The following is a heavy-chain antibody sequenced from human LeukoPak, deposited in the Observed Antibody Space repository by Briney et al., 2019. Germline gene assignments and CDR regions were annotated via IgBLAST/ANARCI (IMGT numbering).Heavy chain of an antibody. CDR1: GYTFTSYG. J-gene: IGHJ4*02. CDR3: TRGLCSSTSCYSFDY. V-gene: IGHV1-18*01. CDR2: ISAYNGNT. D-gene: IGHD2-2*01. Sequence: GASVKVSCKASGYTFTSYGISWVRQAPGQGLEWMGWISAYNGNTNYAQKLQGRVTMTTDTSTSTAYMELRSLRSDDTAVYYCTRGLCSSTSCYSFDYWGQGTLVTLSS.